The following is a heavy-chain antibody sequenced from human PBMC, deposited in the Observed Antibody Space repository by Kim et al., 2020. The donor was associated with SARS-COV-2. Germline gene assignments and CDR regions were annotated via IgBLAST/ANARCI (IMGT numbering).Heavy chain of an antibody. CDR3: AKGHGDH. CDR2: GGDP. J-gene: IGHJ4*02. V-gene: IGHV3-23*01. Sequence: GGDPFSADSLKGQFTISRDNSKRTLYLQRNSLRADGTAIYYCAKGHGDHWGQGTLVTVSS.